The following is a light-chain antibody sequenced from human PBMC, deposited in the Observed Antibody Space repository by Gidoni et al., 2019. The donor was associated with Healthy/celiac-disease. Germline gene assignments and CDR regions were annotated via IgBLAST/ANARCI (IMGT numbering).Light chain of an antibody. J-gene: IGKJ1*01. V-gene: IGKV3-20*01. CDR2: GAS. CDR1: QSVSSSY. Sequence: IVLTPFPGTLSLSPGERATLSCRASQSVSSSYLAWYQQKPGQAPRLLIYGASSRATGIPDRFSGSGSGTDFTLTISRLEPEDFAVYYCQQYGSSPPTFGQGTKVEIK. CDR3: QQYGSSPPT.